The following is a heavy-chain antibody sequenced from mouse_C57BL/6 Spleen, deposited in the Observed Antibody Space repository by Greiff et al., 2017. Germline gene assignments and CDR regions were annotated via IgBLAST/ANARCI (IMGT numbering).Heavy chain of an antibody. CDR2: INPSNGGT. Sequence: QVHVKQPGTELVKPGASVKLSCKASGYTFTSYWMHWVKQRPGQGLEWIGNINPSNGGTNYNEKFKSKATLTVDKNSSTAYMQLSSLTSEDSAAYYSAKDYNCSTSYFYVWGTEATVSASS. V-gene: IGHV1-53*01. D-gene: IGHD1-3*01. CDR1: GYTFTSYW. CDR3: AKDYNCSTSYFYV. J-gene: IGHJ1*03.